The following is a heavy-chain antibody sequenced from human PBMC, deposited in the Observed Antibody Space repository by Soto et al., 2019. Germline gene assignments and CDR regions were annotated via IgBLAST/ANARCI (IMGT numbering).Heavy chain of an antibody. D-gene: IGHD1-26*01. Sequence: GGSLRLSCASSGFTFSSYGMHWVRQAPGKGLEWVAVISYDGSNKYYADSVKGRFTISRDNSKNTLYLQMNSLRAEDTAVYYCAKSGAWELRGGAFDIWGQGTMVTVSS. CDR1: GFTFSSYG. CDR3: AKSGAWELRGGAFDI. V-gene: IGHV3-30*18. J-gene: IGHJ3*02. CDR2: ISYDGSNK.